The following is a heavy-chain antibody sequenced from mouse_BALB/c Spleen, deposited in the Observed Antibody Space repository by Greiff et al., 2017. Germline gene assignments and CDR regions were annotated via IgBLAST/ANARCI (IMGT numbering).Heavy chain of an antibody. CDR1: GFTFNTYA. CDR3: VSRSWFAY. Sequence: EVQRVESGGGLVQPKGSLKLSCAASGFTFNTYAMNWVRQAPGKGLEWVARIRSKSNNYATYYADSVKDRFTISRDDSQSMLYLQMNNLKTEDTAMYYCVSRSWFAYWGQGTLVTVSA. J-gene: IGHJ3*01. CDR2: IRSKSNNYAT. V-gene: IGHV10-1*02.